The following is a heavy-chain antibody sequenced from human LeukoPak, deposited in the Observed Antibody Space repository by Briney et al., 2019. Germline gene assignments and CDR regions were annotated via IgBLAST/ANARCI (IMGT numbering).Heavy chain of an antibody. CDR3: ARDGVATRGNFDY. J-gene: IGHJ4*02. Sequence: PGGSLGLSCAASGFTFSDYYMSWIRQAPGKGLGWVSYISSSGSTIYYADSVKGRFTISRDNAKNSLYLQMDSLRAEDTAVYYCARDGVATRGNFDYWGQGTLVTVSS. D-gene: IGHD5-12*01. V-gene: IGHV3-11*01. CDR2: ISSSGSTI. CDR1: GFTFSDYY.